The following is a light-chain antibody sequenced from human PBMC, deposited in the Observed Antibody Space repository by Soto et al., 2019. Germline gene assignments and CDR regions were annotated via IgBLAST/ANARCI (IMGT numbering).Light chain of an antibody. CDR1: QSISSY. J-gene: IGKJ1*01. V-gene: IGKV1-39*01. CDR3: QQSYSTPQT. Sequence: DIQMTQSPSSLSASVGDRVTITCRASQSISSYLNWYQQKTGIAPKLLIYAASSLQSGVPSRFSGRGSVTDYTLTISSLQPEDFATYYCQQSYSTPQTFGQGTKVDIK. CDR2: AAS.